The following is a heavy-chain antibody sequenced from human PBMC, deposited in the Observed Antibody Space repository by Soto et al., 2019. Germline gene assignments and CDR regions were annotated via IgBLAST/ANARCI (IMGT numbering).Heavy chain of an antibody. J-gene: IGHJ4*02. CDR3: ARDQQWLVRFYFDF. CDR1: GGTFSNYG. D-gene: IGHD6-19*01. V-gene: IGHV1-69*05. Sequence: GASVKVSCKASGGTFSNYGVNWVRQAPGQGLEWVGGIIPIFGTAKYAQKFQGRFTISRDNSKNTLYLQMNSLRAEDTAVYYCARDQQWLVRFYFDFWGQGTLVTVSS. CDR2: IIPIFGTA.